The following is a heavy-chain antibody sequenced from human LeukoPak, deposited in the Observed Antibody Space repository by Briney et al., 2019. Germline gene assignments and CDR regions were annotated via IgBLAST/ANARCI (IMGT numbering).Heavy chain of an antibody. CDR2: ISYDGSNK. CDR1: GFTFSSYA. D-gene: IGHD6-13*01. V-gene: IGHV3-30-3*01. CDR3: ARGKAAAGDYFDY. Sequence: GSLRLSCAASGFTFSSYAMHWVRQAPGKGLEWVAVISYDGSNKYYADSVKGRFTISRDNSKNALYLQMNSLRAEDTAVYYCARGKAAAGDYFDYWGQGTLVTVSS. J-gene: IGHJ4*02.